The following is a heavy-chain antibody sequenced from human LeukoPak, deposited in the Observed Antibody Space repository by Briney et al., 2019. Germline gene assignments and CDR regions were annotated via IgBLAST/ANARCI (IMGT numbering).Heavy chain of an antibody. J-gene: IGHJ4*02. CDR3: AASSSYTCDY. Sequence: GGSLRLSCAASGFTFSSYSMNWVRQAPGKGLEWVSSISSSSSYIYYADSVKGQFTISRDNAKNSLYLQMNSLRAEDTAVYYCAASSSYTCDYWGQGTLVTVSS. D-gene: IGHD2-2*02. CDR1: GFTFSSYS. CDR2: ISSSSSYI. V-gene: IGHV3-21*01.